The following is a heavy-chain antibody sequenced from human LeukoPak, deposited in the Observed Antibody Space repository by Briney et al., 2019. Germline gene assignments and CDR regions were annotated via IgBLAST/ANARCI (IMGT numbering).Heavy chain of an antibody. CDR3: ARAVVAATYWYFHL. V-gene: IGHV4-30-2*01. CDR2: IYHSGST. J-gene: IGHJ2*01. Sequence: PSETLSLTCAVSGGSISSGGYSWSWIRQPPGKGLEWIGYIYHSGSTYYNPSLKSRVTISVDRSKNQFSLKLSSVTAADTAVYYCARAVVAATYWYFHLWGRGTLVTVSS. CDR1: GGSISSGGYS. D-gene: IGHD2-15*01.